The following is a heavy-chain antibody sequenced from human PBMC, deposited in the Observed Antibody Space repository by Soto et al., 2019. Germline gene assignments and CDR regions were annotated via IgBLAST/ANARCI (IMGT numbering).Heavy chain of an antibody. CDR1: GGFVTSGSYY. D-gene: IGHD1-1*01. V-gene: IGHV4-34*01. Sequence: QVQLQQWGAGLLKPSETLSLTCAVYGGFVTSGSYYWIWIRQPPGKGLEWIGEMSHSGGTNFNPSLKSRVTISVDTSKNQFTLKMSSVAAADTALYYCARVERGTATTVVDAFDIWGPGTMVTVSS. J-gene: IGHJ3*02. CDR2: MSHSGGT. CDR3: ARVERGTATTVVDAFDI.